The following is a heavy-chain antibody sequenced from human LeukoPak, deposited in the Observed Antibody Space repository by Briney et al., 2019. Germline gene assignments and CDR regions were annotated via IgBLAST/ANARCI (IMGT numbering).Heavy chain of an antibody. Sequence: GGSLRLSCAASGFTFSSYAMHWVRQAPGKGLEGVAVISYDGSNKYCADSVKGRFTISRDNSKNTLYLQMNSLRAEDTAVYYCARDAFYYDFWSGYYTLGDYFDYWGQGTLVTVSS. D-gene: IGHD3-3*01. CDR1: GFTFSSYA. V-gene: IGHV3-30-3*01. CDR3: ARDAFYYDFWSGYYTLGDYFDY. J-gene: IGHJ4*02. CDR2: ISYDGSNK.